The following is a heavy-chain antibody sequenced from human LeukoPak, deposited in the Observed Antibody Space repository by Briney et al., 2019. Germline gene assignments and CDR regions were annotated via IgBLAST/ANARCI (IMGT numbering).Heavy chain of an antibody. D-gene: IGHD6-13*01. J-gene: IGHJ4*02. CDR3: ARGQQLPPFFDY. Sequence: SETLSLTCTVSGGSISSSSYYWGWIRQPPGKGLEWIGSIYYSGSTYYNPSLKSRVTISVDTSKNQFSLKLSSVTAADTAVYYCARGQQLPPFFDYWGQGTLVTVSS. CDR2: IYYSGST. CDR1: GGSISSSSYY. V-gene: IGHV4-39*07.